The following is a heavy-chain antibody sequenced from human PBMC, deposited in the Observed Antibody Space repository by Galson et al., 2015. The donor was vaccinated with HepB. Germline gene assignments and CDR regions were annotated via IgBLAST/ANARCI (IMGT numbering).Heavy chain of an antibody. V-gene: IGHV4-61*02. Sequence: TLSLTCTVSGGSISSGSYYWSWIRQPAGKGLEWIGRIYTSGSTNYNPSLKSRVTISVDTSKNQFSLKLSSVTAADTAVYYCAREFHLWELPPHNWFDPWGQGTLVTVSS. J-gene: IGHJ5*02. CDR2: IYTSGST. CDR1: GGSISSGSYY. CDR3: AREFHLWELPPHNWFDP. D-gene: IGHD1-26*01.